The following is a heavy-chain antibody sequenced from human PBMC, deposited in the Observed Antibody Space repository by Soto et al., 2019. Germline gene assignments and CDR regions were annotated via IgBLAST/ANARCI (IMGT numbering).Heavy chain of an antibody. D-gene: IGHD5-12*01. V-gene: IGHV1-45*02. CDR3: ASSPSYSGYDYIDY. Sequence: SVKVSCKASGYTFTYRYLHWGRQAPGQALEWMGWITPFNGNTNYAQKFQDRVTITRDRSMSTAYMELSSLRSEDTAMYYCASSPSYSGYDYIDYWGQGTLVTVSS. J-gene: IGHJ4*02. CDR1: GYTFTYRY. CDR2: ITPFNGNT.